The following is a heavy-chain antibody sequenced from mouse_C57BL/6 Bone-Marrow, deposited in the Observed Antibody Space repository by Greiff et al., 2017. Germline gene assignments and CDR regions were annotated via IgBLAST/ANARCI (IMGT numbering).Heavy chain of an antibody. V-gene: IGHV1-69*01. CDR3: ARDDGYYDYFDY. CDR2: IDPSDSYT. Sequence: QVQLQQPGAVLVMPGASVKLSCKASGYTFTSYWMHWVKQRPGQGLEWIGEIDPSDSYTNYNQKFKGKSTLTVDKSSSTAYMQLSSLTSEDSAVYSCARDDGYYDYFDYWGQGTTLTVSS. D-gene: IGHD2-3*01. J-gene: IGHJ2*01. CDR1: GYTFTSYW.